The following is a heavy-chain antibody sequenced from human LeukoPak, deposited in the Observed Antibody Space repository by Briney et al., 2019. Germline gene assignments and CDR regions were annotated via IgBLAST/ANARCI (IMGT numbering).Heavy chain of an antibody. J-gene: IGHJ5*02. CDR3: ARRGLGLNWFDP. V-gene: IGHV4-39*01. D-gene: IGHD1-26*01. CDR2: INYSGST. CDR1: GGSISSSGYY. Sequence: SSETLSLTCTVSGGSISSSGYYWGWIRQPPGKGLEWIGSINYSGSTYYNPSLKSRVTISVDTSKNQFSLKLSSVTAADTAVYYCARRGLGLNWFDPWGQGTLVTVSS.